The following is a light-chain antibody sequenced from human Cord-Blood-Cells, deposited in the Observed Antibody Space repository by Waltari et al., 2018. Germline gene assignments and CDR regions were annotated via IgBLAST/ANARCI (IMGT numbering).Light chain of an antibody. CDR2: EGS. V-gene: IGLV2-23*01. J-gene: IGLJ1*01. Sequence: QSALTQPASVSGSPGQSITIYCTGTSSDVGSYNLVSWYQQHPGKAPKLMIYEGSKRPSGVSNRFSGSKSGNTASLTISGLQAEDEADYYCCSYAGSYVFGTGTKVTVL. CDR1: SSDVGSYNL. CDR3: CSYAGSYV.